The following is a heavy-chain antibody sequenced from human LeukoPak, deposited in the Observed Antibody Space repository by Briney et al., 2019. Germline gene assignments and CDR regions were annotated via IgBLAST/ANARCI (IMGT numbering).Heavy chain of an antibody. CDR1: GGAISSPIYY. D-gene: IGHD6-19*01. CDR2: IYYSGST. J-gene: IGHJ4*02. V-gene: IGHV4-39*07. CDR3: ARGSIAVATGDY. Sequence: SETLSLTCTVSGGAISSPIYYWGWIRQPPGKGLEWIGSIYYSGSTYYNPSLKSRVTMSIDTSKNQFSLKLNSVTAADTAVYYCARGSIAVATGDYWGQGALVTVSS.